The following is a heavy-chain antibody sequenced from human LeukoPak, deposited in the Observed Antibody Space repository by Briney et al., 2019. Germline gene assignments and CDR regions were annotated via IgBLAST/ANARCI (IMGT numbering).Heavy chain of an antibody. CDR2: ISSSSSYI. D-gene: IGHD3-22*01. J-gene: IGHJ4*02. V-gene: IGHV3-21*01. CDR1: GFTVSSNY. CDR3: AGDYYDSSGYSYFDY. Sequence: GGSLRLSCAASGFTVSSNYMSWVRQAPGKGLEWVSSISSSSSYIYYADSVKGRFTISRDNAKNSLYLRMNSLRAEDTAVYYCAGDYYDSSGYSYFDYWGQGTLVTVSS.